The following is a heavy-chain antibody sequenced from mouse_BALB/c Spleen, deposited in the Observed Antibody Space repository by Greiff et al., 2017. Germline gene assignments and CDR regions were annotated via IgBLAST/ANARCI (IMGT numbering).Heavy chain of an antibody. J-gene: IGHJ4*01. D-gene: IGHD4-1*01. CDR1: GFAFSSYD. CDR3: ARHGTDYAMDY. Sequence: VQLVESGGGLVKPGGSLKLSCAASGFAFSSYDMSWVRQTPEKRLEWVAYISSGGGSTYYPDTVKGRFTISRDNAKNTLYLQMSSLKSEDTAMYYCARHGTDYAMDYWGQGTSVTVSS. CDR2: ISSGGGST. V-gene: IGHV5-12-1*01.